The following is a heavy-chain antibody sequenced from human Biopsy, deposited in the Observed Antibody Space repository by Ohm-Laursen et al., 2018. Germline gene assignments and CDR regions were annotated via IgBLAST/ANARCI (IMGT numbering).Heavy chain of an antibody. CDR1: GGSFTGHY. V-gene: IGHV4-59*11. CDR2: ISYTGYT. CDR3: ARGSNDFGGLYFPR. Sequence: SQTLSLTCTVSGGSFTGHYWSWIRQPPGKGLGWIGYISYTGYTSYNASLKSRVTISVDTSRNHFSLRLSSLTAADTAVYYCARGSNDFGGLYFPRWGQGTLLTVSS. D-gene: IGHD4-23*01. J-gene: IGHJ4*02.